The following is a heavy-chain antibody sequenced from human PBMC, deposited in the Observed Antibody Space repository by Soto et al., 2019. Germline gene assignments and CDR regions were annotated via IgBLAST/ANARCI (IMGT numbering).Heavy chain of an antibody. V-gene: IGHV1-69*02. Sequence: QVQLVQSGAEVQKPGSSVKVSCKASGGTFSSYTISWVRQAPGQGLEWMGRIIPILGIANYAQKFQGRVTITAEKSTSTAYMELSSLRSEDTAVYYCARGWFGELESHRDVAFDIWGQGTMVTVSS. CDR1: GGTFSSYT. D-gene: IGHD3-10*01. CDR2: IIPILGIA. J-gene: IGHJ3*02. CDR3: ARGWFGELESHRDVAFDI.